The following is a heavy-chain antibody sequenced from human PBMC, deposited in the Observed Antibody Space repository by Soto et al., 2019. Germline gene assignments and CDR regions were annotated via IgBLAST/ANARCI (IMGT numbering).Heavy chain of an antibody. CDR3: ATVNYGDYDDAFDI. D-gene: IGHD4-17*01. CDR2: FDPEDGET. Sequence: ASVKVSCKVSGYALTELSMHWVRQAPGKGLEWMGGFDPEDGETIYAQKFQGRVTMTEDTSTDTAYMELSSLRSEDTAVYYCATVNYGDYDDAFDIWGQGTMVTVSS. J-gene: IGHJ3*02. CDR1: GYALTELS. V-gene: IGHV1-24*01.